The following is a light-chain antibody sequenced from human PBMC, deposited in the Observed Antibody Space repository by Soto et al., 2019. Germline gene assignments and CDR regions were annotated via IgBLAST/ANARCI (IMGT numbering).Light chain of an antibody. CDR1: SSNIGSNT. CDR3: AAWDGSLNGWV. J-gene: IGLJ2*01. Sequence: QSVLTQAPSASGTPGQRVTISCSGSSSNIGSNTVSWYQQVPGTAPKLLIYSNDQRHSGVPDRFSASKSGTSASLAIGGLQSEDEADYYCAAWDGSLNGWVFGGGTKLTVL. CDR2: SND. V-gene: IGLV1-44*01.